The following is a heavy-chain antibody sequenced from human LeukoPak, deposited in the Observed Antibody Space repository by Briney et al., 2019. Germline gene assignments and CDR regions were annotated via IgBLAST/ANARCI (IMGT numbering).Heavy chain of an antibody. D-gene: IGHD4-17*01. CDR3: ARDGMTTVTTYDAFDI. CDR1: GFTFSSYG. CDR2: IWYDGSNK. Sequence: GGSLRLSCAAPGFTFSSYGMHWVRQAPGKGLEWGAVIWYDGSNKYYADSVKGRFTISRDNSKNTLYLQMNSLRAEDTAVYYCARDGMTTVTTYDAFDIRGQGTMVTVSS. V-gene: IGHV3-33*01. J-gene: IGHJ3*02.